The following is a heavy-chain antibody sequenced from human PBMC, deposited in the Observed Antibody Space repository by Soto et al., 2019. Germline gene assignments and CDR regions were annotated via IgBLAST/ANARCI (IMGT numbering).Heavy chain of an antibody. D-gene: IGHD1-26*01. CDR1: GGTFSRYG. CDR2: IIPVSGTA. CDR3: ASTGEAPEGDESGRGDAFDI. V-gene: IGHV1-69*13. J-gene: IGHJ3*02. Sequence: VKASCQASGGTFSRYGFIWVREVPGQGLECVGGIIPVSGTANYALKFQGRVTITVDRVTSTGYMELTSLRSDDTAVYFCASTGEAPEGDESGRGDAFDIWGQGTKVTVSS.